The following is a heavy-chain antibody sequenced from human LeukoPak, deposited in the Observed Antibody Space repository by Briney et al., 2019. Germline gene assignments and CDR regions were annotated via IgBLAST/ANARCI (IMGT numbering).Heavy chain of an antibody. CDR3: ASVVDSDYWRENWFVP. CDR2: ISAYNGNA. J-gene: IGHJ5*02. Sequence: EASVKVSCKAPGYTFSRYGICWVRQAPGHGLEWMGWISAYNGNAKYAQTHQGRVTITPATATSTAYMELRSLTSDDTAVYYCASVVDSDYWRENWFVPCGAGALVTVSS. CDR1: GYTFSRYG. D-gene: IGHD5-12*01. V-gene: IGHV1-18*01.